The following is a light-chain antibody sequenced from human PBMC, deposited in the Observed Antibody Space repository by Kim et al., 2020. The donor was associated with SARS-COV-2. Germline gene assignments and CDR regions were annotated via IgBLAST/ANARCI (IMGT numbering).Light chain of an antibody. Sequence: GRSLTICFRGRTHDGGGYNFVSCYHQHPATAPQLIIYNVTDPPSGLARLFSCSRSGNTSSLTIAGLQTEDDADYFCSSYATPTSVVFGPGTKVTVL. CDR3: SSYATPTSVV. CDR2: NVT. CDR1: THDGGGYNF. J-gene: IGLJ1*01. V-gene: IGLV2-14*03.